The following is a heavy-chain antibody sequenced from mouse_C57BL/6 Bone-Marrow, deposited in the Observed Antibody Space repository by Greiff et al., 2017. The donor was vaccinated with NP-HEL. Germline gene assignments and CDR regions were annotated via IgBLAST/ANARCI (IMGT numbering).Heavy chain of an antibody. Sequence: VKLQQPGAELVKPGASVKMSCKASGYTFTSYWITWVKQRPGQGLEWIGDIYPGSGSTNYNEKFKSKATLTVDTSSSTAYMQLSSLTSEDSAVYYCARWAIYYYGSSYPNWYFDVWGTGTTVTVSS. CDR3: ARWAIYYYGSSYPNWYFDV. J-gene: IGHJ1*03. CDR2: IYPGSGST. V-gene: IGHV1-55*01. CDR1: GYTFTSYW. D-gene: IGHD1-1*01.